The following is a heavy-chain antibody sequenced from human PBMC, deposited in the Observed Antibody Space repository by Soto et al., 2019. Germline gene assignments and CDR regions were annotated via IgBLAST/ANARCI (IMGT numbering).Heavy chain of an antibody. V-gene: IGHV3-48*03. D-gene: IGHD2-21*02. J-gene: IGHJ4*02. CDR3: ARGGVVVVTAMIFDY. CDR2: ISSSGSTI. CDR1: GFTFSSYE. Sequence: GGSLRLSCAASGFTFSSYEMNWVRQAPGKGLEWVSYISSSGSTIYYADSVKGRFTISRDNAKNSLYLQMNSLRAEDTAVYYCARGGVVVVTAMIFDYWGQGTLVTVSS.